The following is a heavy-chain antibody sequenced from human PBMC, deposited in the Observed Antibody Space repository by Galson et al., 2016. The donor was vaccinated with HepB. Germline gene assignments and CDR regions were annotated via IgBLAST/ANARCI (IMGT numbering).Heavy chain of an antibody. D-gene: IGHD3-3*02. V-gene: IGHV4-59*01. CDR3: ARATIFGIIEGFDP. CDR2: VYHTGST. J-gene: IGHJ5*02. CDR1: GGSISPYY. Sequence: SETLSLTCTVSGGSISPYYWSWIRQTPGLGLQYIGYVYHTGSTHYNPSLKSRVTLSVDTSKNQFSLKLSSVTAADTAIYYCARATIFGIIEGFDPWGQGILVTVSS.